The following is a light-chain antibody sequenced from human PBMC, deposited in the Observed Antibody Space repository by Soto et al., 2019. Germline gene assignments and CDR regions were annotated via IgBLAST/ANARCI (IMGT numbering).Light chain of an antibody. CDR3: QQSHSIPWT. Sequence: DIQMTQSPSSLSAFVGDRVTITCRASLTISSYLNWYQQKSGKAPKLLISAASSLESGVPPRFSGSGSGKDFTLTITSLQPEDFATYYCQQSHSIPWTFGQGTKVDIK. V-gene: IGKV1-39*01. J-gene: IGKJ1*01. CDR1: LTISSY. CDR2: AAS.